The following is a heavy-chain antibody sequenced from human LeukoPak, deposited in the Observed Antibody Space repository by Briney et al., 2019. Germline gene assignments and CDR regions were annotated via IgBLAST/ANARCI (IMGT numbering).Heavy chain of an antibody. V-gene: IGHV1-8*01. CDR3: ARSGPISLRF. CDR2: MNPKTDNT. J-gene: IGHJ4*02. D-gene: IGHD2/OR15-2a*01. Sequence: ASVKVSCKTSGYSFTDYDIHWVRQATGQGLEWMGWMNPKTDNTEYAQKFQGRVTLTWTTSISTAYMELSSLKSEDTAVYFCARSGPISLRFWGQGTLVTVSS. CDR1: GYSFTDYD.